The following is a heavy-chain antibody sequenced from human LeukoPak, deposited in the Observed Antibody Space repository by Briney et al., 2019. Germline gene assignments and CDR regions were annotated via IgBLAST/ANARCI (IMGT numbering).Heavy chain of an antibody. V-gene: IGHV3-73*01. D-gene: IGHD3-22*01. CDR1: GFTFSGSA. J-gene: IGHJ5*02. Sequence: GGSLRLSCAASGFTFSGSAMHWVRQASGKGLEWVGRIRSKASSYATAYAASVKGRFTISRDDSKNTAYLQMNSLKTEDTAVYYCTRPHYYDSSGYYWFDPWGQGTLVTVSS. CDR3: TRPHYYDSSGYYWFDP. CDR2: IRSKASSYAT.